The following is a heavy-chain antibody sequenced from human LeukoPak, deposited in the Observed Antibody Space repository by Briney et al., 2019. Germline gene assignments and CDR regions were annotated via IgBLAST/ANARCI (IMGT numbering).Heavy chain of an antibody. D-gene: IGHD1-26*01. CDR2: IYYGGGP. CDR1: GGSISTTTNS. CDR3: ARRPMVGSTGFYFDR. Sequence: SETLSLTCNVSGGSISTTTNSWGWAWIRQRPTKGLEWIGSIYYGGGPYYTSSLKSRVTISVDTSKNQFSLKLASLTAADTAVYYCARRPMVGSTGFYFDRWGPGTLVTASS. J-gene: IGHJ5*02. V-gene: IGHV4-39*01.